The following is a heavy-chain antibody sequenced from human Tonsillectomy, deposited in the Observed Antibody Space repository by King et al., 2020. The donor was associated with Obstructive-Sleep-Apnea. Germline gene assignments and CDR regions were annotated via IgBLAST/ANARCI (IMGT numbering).Heavy chain of an antibody. CDR3: ARGENYYYGMDV. J-gene: IGHJ6*02. CDR1: GGSISSYY. CDR2: IHYSGST. V-gene: IGHV4-59*01. Sequence: QLQESGPGLVKPSETLSLTCTVAGGSISSYYWSWIRQPPGKGLAWIGYIHYSGSTNYNPSLKSRGTISVDTSKNQFSLNLSSVTAADTAVYYCARGENYYYGMDVWGQGTTVTVSS.